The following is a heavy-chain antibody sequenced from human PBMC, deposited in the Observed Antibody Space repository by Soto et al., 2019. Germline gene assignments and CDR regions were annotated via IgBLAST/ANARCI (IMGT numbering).Heavy chain of an antibody. Sequence: PSETLSLTCAVYGGSFSGYYWSWIRQPPGKGLEWIGEINHSGSTNYNPSLKSRVTISVDTSKNQFSLKLSSVTAADTAVYYCAREGRYCSSTSCYCWFDPWSQGXLVTVYS. J-gene: IGHJ5*02. CDR1: GGSFSGYY. CDR2: INHSGST. V-gene: IGHV4-34*01. CDR3: AREGRYCSSTSCYCWFDP. D-gene: IGHD2-2*01.